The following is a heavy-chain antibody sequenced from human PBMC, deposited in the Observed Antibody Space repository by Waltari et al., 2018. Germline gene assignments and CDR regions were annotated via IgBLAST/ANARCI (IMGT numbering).Heavy chain of an antibody. CDR3: TRVQWLQAFDI. J-gene: IGHJ3*02. CDR2: IRSKANSYAT. D-gene: IGHD6-19*01. Sequence: EVQLVESGGGFVQPGGSLKLSCVASGFTFSGSAMHWVRQASGKGLEWVGRIRSKANSYATAYAASVKGRFTTSRDDSKNTAYLQMNSLKTEDTAVYYCTRVQWLQAFDIWGQGTMVTVSS. CDR1: GFTFSGSA. V-gene: IGHV3-73*01.